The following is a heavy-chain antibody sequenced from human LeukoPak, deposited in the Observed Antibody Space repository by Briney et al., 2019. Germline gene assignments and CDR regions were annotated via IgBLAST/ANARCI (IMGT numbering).Heavy chain of an antibody. CDR1: GFTFSDDC. CDR2: IKSNTDGGTT. CDR3: TTAPQVPFDY. V-gene: IGHV3-15*01. J-gene: IGHJ4*02. D-gene: IGHD2-2*01. Sequence: PGGSLRLSCAASGFTFSDDCMTWVRQAPGRGPEWVGRIKSNTDGGTTDYAAPVKGRLRIPRDDSKNTLYLQMNSLKSENTAVYFFTTAPQVPFDYWGEGNLVTVSS.